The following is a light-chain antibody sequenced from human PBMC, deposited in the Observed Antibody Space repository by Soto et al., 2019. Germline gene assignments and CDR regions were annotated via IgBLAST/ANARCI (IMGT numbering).Light chain of an antibody. J-gene: IGLJ3*02. CDR1: SSNIGSNY. CDR2: RNN. Sequence: QSVLTQPPSASGTPGQRVTISCSGSSSNIGSNYVYWYQQLPGTAPKLLIYRNNQRPSGVPDRFSGSKSGTSASLAISGLRSEDDAVYYCAAWDDSLRVFGGGTKVTVL. V-gene: IGLV1-47*01. CDR3: AAWDDSLRV.